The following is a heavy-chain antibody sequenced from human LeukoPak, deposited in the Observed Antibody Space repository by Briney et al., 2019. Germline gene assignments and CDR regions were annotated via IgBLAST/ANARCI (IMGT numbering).Heavy chain of an antibody. Sequence: SETLSLTCTVSGGSVDSYYWSWIRQPPGKGLEWIGYIYYTGSTEYHPSLKSRVAISLDTSKNQFSLKLTSVTAADTAVYYCARAYQSAEYYFDYWGQGNLVSVSS. V-gene: IGHV4-59*02. CDR2: IYYTGST. J-gene: IGHJ4*02. CDR1: GGSVDSYY. CDR3: ARAYQSAEYYFDY. D-gene: IGHD2-2*01.